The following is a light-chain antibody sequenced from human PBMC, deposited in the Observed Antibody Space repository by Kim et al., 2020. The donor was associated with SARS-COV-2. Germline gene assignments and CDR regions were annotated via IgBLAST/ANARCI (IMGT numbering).Light chain of an antibody. Sequence: QSALTRPASVSGSPGQSITISCTGTSSDVGGYNYVSWYQQHPGKAPKLMIYDVSKRPSGVSNRFSGSKSGNTASLTISGLQAEDEADYYCSSYTSSISWVFGGGTQLTVL. CDR3: SSYTSSISWV. V-gene: IGLV2-14*01. CDR2: DVS. CDR1: SSDVGGYNY. J-gene: IGLJ3*02.